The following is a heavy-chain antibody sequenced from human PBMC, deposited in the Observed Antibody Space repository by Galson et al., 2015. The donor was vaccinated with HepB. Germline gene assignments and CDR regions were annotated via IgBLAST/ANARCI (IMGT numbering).Heavy chain of an antibody. CDR2: ISSSSSTI. V-gene: IGHV3-48*02. Sequence: SLRLSCAASGFTFSSYSMNWVRQAPGEGLEWVSYISSSSSTIYYADSVKGRFTISRDNAKYSLYLQMNSLRDEDTAVYYCARDQSSGWSPDWFDPWGQGTLVTVSS. J-gene: IGHJ5*02. CDR1: GFTFSSYS. CDR3: ARDQSSGWSPDWFDP. D-gene: IGHD6-19*01.